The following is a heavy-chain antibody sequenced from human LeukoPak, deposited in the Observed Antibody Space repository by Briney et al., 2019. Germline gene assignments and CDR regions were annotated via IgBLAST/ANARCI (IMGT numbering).Heavy chain of an antibody. J-gene: IGHJ6*02. Sequence: GGSLRLSCAASGFTFSSYAMTWVRQAPGKGLEWVSAISGSGGSTYYADSVKGRFTISRGNSKNTLYLQMNSLRAEDTAVYYCANAIPQRDYYYGMDVWGQGTTVTVSS. CDR1: GFTFSSYA. CDR2: ISGSGGST. CDR3: ANAIPQRDYYYGMDV. V-gene: IGHV3-23*01. D-gene: IGHD2-2*02.